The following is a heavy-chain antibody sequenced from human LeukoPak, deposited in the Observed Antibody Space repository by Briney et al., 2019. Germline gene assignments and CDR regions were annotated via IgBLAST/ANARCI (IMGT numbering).Heavy chain of an antibody. CDR3: ARDSYGGNWSLGY. J-gene: IGHJ4*02. CDR2: VNPNSGGT. Sequence: VASVKVSCKASGFTFTGYYIHWVRQGPGQGLEWMGWVNPNSGGTNYAQMFQGRVTMTRDTSINTAYMELSGLRSDDTAVYYCARDSYGGNWSLGYWGQGTLVTVSS. V-gene: IGHV1-2*02. CDR1: GFTFTGYY. D-gene: IGHD4-23*01.